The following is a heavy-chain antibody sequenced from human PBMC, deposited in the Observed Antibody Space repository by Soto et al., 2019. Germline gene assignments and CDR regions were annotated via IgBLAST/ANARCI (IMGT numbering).Heavy chain of an antibody. Sequence: EASVKVSCKASGYTFTSYDINWVRQATGQGLEWMGWMNPNSGNTGYAQKFQGRVTMTRNTSISTAYMELSSLRSEDTAVYYCARGPLDLPHYYYYMDVWGKGTTVTVSS. CDR2: MNPNSGNT. CDR3: ARGPLDLPHYYYYMDV. V-gene: IGHV1-8*01. CDR1: GYTFTSYD. J-gene: IGHJ6*03.